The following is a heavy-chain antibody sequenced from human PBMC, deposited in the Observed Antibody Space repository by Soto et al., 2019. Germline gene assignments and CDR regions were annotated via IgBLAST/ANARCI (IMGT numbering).Heavy chain of an antibody. V-gene: IGHV1-3*01. CDR2: INAGNGNT. D-gene: IGHD6-19*01. CDR1: GYTFTSYA. CDR3: ARGIAVAPTEYYFDY. Sequence: ASVKVSFKASGYTFTSYAMHWVRQAPGQRLEWMGWINAGNGNTKYSQKFQGRVTITRDTSASTAYMELSSLRSEDTAVYYCARGIAVAPTEYYFDYWGQGTLVTVSS. J-gene: IGHJ4*02.